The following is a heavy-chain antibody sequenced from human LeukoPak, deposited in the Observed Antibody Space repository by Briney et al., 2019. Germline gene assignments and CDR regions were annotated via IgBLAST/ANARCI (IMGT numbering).Heavy chain of an antibody. CDR1: GYSISSGYY. Sequence: PSETLSFTCTGSGYSISSGYYWGWIRQPPGKGMEWIGSIYHSGSTYYNPSLKSRVNLSVDTSKNQSSLKLSSVTAADPAVYYCAREHIVVVPAAIPEEQGGIMYRFDPWGQGTLVTVSS. CDR2: IYHSGST. V-gene: IGHV4-38-2*02. J-gene: IGHJ5*02. CDR3: AREHIVVVPAAIPEEQGGIMYRFDP. D-gene: IGHD2-2*01.